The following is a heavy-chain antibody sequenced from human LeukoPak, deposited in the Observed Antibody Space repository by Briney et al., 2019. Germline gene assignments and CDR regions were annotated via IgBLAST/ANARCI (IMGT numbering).Heavy chain of an antibody. D-gene: IGHD3-10*01. Sequence: SGTVACMVSARTFSSYSIMWVRQPAGQLIEWMGGIIPIFGTAKHAQKCQGRVTLTAHESTSPAYMGPSSLRSEDSAVYYCATDPGVRGVTGYYYYYYGMDVRGKGTTVTVSS. CDR3: ATDPGVRGVTGYYYYYYGMDV. V-gene: IGHV1-69*01. J-gene: IGHJ6*04. CDR1: ARTFSSYS. CDR2: IIPIFGTA.